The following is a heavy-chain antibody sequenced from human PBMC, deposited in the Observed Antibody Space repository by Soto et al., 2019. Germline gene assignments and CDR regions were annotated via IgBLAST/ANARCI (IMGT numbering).Heavy chain of an antibody. J-gene: IGHJ6*03. CDR3: ARGRGWLLVYYYYYMDV. V-gene: IGHV4-34*01. D-gene: IGHD3-22*01. Sequence: PSETLSLTCAVYGGSFSGYYWSWIRQPPGKGLEWIGEINHSGSTNYNPSLKSRVTISVDTSKNQFSLKLSSVTAADTAVYYCARGRGWLLVYYYYYMDVWGKGTTVTVSS. CDR1: GGSFSGYY. CDR2: INHSGST.